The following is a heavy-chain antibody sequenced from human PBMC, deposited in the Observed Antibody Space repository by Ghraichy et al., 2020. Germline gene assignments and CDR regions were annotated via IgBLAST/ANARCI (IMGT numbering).Heavy chain of an antibody. J-gene: IGHJ4*02. Sequence: SETLSLTCTVSGGSINSGDFYWSWIRQHPGKGLEWIGYIYYSGSTYYNPSLKSRVTISVDTSKNQFSLNLSSVTAADTVVYYCARDRQRTYGSGSFYLDYWGQGTLVTVSS. CDR3: ARDRQRTYGSGSFYLDY. D-gene: IGHD3-10*01. CDR1: GGSINSGDFY. CDR2: IYYSGST. V-gene: IGHV4-31*03.